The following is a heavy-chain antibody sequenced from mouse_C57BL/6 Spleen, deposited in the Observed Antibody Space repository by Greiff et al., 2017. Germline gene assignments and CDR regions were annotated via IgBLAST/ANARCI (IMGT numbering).Heavy chain of an antibody. V-gene: IGHV1-80*01. Sequence: QVQLQQSGAELVKPGASVKISCKASGYAFSSYWMNWVKQRPGKGLEWIGQIYPGDGDTNYNGKFKGKATLTADKSSSTAYMQLSSLTSEDSAVYFCARKAFIGSGFDYWGQGTTLTVSS. CDR1: GYAFSSYW. D-gene: IGHD1-1*01. CDR2: IYPGDGDT. CDR3: ARKAFIGSGFDY. J-gene: IGHJ2*01.